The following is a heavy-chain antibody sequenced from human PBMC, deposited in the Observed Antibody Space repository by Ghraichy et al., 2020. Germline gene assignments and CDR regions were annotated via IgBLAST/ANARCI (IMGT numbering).Heavy chain of an antibody. D-gene: IGHD1-26*01. J-gene: IGHJ5*02. Sequence: GGSLRLSCAASGFTFSSYSMNWVRQAPGKGLEWVSSISSSSSYIYYADSVKGRFTISRDNAKNSLYLQMNSLRAEDTAVYYCARDGRVPAIAVGWFDPWGQRPLVTVSS. CDR1: GFTFSSYS. CDR2: ISSSSSYI. CDR3: ARDGRVPAIAVGWFDP. V-gene: IGHV3-21*01.